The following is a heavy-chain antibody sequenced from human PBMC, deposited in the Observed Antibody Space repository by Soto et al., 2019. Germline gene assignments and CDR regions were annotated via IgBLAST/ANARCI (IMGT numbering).Heavy chain of an antibody. J-gene: IGHJ4*02. CDR2: FDPEDGET. CDR3: ATISAMVRGVIIITYFDY. Sequence: ASVKVSCKVSGYTLTELSMHWVRQAPGKGLEWMGGFDPEDGETIYAQKFQGRVTMTEDTSTDTAYMELSSLRSEDTAVYYCATISAMVRGVIIITYFDYWGQGTLVTVSS. V-gene: IGHV1-24*01. CDR1: GYTLTELS. D-gene: IGHD3-10*01.